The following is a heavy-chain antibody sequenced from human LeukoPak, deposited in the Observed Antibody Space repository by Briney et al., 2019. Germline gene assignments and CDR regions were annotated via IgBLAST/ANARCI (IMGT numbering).Heavy chain of an antibody. D-gene: IGHD2-2*01. CDR3: ARGMPRGWFDP. J-gene: IGHJ5*02. V-gene: IGHV4-59*11. Sequence: PSETLSLTCTVSGGSISSHFWNWIRRPPGKGLEWIGFVYYNGITNYNPSLKGRVTISVDTSKNQFSLKLTSVTAADTAVYFCARGMPRGWFDPWGQGTLVTVSS. CDR2: VYYNGIT. CDR1: GGSISSHF.